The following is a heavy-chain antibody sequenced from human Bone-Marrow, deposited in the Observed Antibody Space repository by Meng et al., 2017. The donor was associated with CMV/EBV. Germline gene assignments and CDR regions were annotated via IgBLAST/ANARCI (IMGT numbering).Heavy chain of an antibody. D-gene: IGHD2-2*02. Sequence: GSLRLSCAVYGGSFSGYYWSWIRQPPGKGLEWIGEINHSGSTNYNPSLKSRVTISVDTSKNQFSLKLSSVTAADTAVYYCARGAIVGGSMDVWGQGTTVTVSS. J-gene: IGHJ6*02. CDR1: GGSFSGYY. V-gene: IGHV4-34*01. CDR2: INHSGST. CDR3: ARGAIVGGSMDV.